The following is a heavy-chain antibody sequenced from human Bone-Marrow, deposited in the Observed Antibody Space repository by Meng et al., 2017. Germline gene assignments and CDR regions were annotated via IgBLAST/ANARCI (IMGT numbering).Heavy chain of an antibody. V-gene: IGHV3-48*03. Sequence: LSLTCAASGFTFSSYAMSWVRQAPGKGLEWVPYITTSGSTIYYADSVKGRVTISRDNAKNSLYLQMNSLRAEDTAVYYCVRGGRDGYNYFSYWGQGTLVTVSS. CDR1: GFTFSSYA. J-gene: IGHJ4*02. CDR2: ITTSGSTI. CDR3: VRGGRDGYNYFSY. D-gene: IGHD5-24*01.